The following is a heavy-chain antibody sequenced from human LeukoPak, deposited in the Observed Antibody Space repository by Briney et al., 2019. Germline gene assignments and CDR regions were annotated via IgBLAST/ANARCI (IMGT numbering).Heavy chain of an antibody. CDR3: AIYCSSTSCYNRALDY. D-gene: IGHD2-2*02. J-gene: IGHJ4*02. CDR2: MNPNSGNT. Sequence: ASVKVSCKASGYTSTSYDINWVRQATGQGLEWMGWMNPNSGNTGYAQKFQGRVTITRNTSISTAYMELSSLRSEDTAVYYCAIYCSSTSCYNRALDYWGQGTLVTVSS. V-gene: IGHV1-8*03. CDR1: GYTSTSYD.